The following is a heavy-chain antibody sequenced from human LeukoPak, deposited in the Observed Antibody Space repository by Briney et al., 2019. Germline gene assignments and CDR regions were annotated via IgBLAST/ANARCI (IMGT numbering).Heavy chain of an antibody. V-gene: IGHV1-69*04. J-gene: IGHJ4*02. CDR3: ARTKADGSGSYYPIFDY. CDR1: GYTFTSYA. CDR2: IIPILGIA. D-gene: IGHD3-10*01. Sequence: SVKVSCKASGYTFTSYAISWVRQAPGQGLEWMGRIIPILGIANYAQKFQGRVTITADKSTSTAYMELSSLRSEDTAVYYCARTKADGSGSYYPIFDYWGQGTLVTVSS.